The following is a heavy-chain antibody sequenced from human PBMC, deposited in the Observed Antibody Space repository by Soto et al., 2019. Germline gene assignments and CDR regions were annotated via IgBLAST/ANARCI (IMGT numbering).Heavy chain of an antibody. CDR2: IYSGGST. J-gene: IGHJ6*02. D-gene: IGHD5-18*01. Sequence: EVQLVESGGGLIQPGGSLRLSCAASGFTISSNYMSWVRQAAGKGLEWVSVIYSGGSTYYADSVKGRFTISRDNSKNTLYLQMKSLRAEDTAVYYCARGYSYDYYAMDVWGQGTTVTGSS. CDR1: GFTISSNY. CDR3: ARGYSYDYYAMDV. V-gene: IGHV3-53*01.